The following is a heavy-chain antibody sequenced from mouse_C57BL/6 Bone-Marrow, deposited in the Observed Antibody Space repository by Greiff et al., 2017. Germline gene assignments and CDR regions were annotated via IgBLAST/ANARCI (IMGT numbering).Heavy chain of an antibody. J-gene: IGHJ4*01. CDR2: IDPNSGGT. CDR3: ARYIITTVVARCPYAMDY. CDR1: GYTFTSYW. D-gene: IGHD1-1*01. V-gene: IGHV1-72*01. Sequence: QVQLQQPGAELVKPGASVKLSCNASGYTFTSYWMHWVKQRPGRGLEWIGRIDPNSGGTKYNEKFKSKATLTVDKPSSTAYMQLSSLTSEDSAVYYCARYIITTVVARCPYAMDYWGQGTSVTVSS.